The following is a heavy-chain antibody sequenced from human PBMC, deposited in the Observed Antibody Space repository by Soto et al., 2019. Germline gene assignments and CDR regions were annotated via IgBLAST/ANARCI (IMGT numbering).Heavy chain of an antibody. J-gene: IGHJ5*02. Sequence: ASVKVSCKASGGTLSSYAISWVRQAPGQGLEWMGWINAGNGNTKYSQKFQGRVTITRDTSASTAYMELSSLRSEDTAVYYCARAIPTYYYDSSGYALAPWGQGTLVTVSS. CDR1: GGTLSSYA. V-gene: IGHV1-3*01. D-gene: IGHD3-22*01. CDR3: ARAIPTYYYDSSGYALAP. CDR2: INAGNGNT.